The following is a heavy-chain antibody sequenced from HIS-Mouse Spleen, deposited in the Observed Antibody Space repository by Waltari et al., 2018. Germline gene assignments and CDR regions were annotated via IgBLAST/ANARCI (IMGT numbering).Heavy chain of an antibody. J-gene: IGHJ2*01. CDR1: GGSISSSSYY. Sequence: QLQLQESGPGLVKPSETLSLTCTVSGGSISSSSYYWGWIRQPPGKGLEWIGSIYYRGSTYYHPSLKSRVTISVDTSKNPFSLTLSSVTAADTAVYYCAREIPYSSSWYDWYFDLWGRGTLVTVSS. CDR3: AREIPYSSSWYDWYFDL. CDR2: IYYRGST. D-gene: IGHD6-13*01. V-gene: IGHV4-39*07.